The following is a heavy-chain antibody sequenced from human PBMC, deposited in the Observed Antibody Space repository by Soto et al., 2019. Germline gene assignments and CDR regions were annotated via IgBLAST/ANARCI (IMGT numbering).Heavy chain of an antibody. J-gene: IGHJ6*01. D-gene: IGHD1-7*01. CDR3: ARETIDYYGMDV. CDR2: TYLRSQWYH. Sequence: KQSQTLSLTCAISGDSVSSNYAAWNWIRQSPLRGLEWLGRTYLRSQWYHDSAVSVKSRITVNPDTTKNQFSLQLNSVTPEDTAVYYCARETIDYYGMDVWGQGTTVTVSS. V-gene: IGHV6-1*01. CDR1: GDSVSSNYAA.